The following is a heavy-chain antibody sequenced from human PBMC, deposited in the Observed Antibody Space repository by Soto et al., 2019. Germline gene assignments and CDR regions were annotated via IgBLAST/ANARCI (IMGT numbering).Heavy chain of an antibody. V-gene: IGHV1-24*01. D-gene: IGHD2-2*01. CDR2: FDPEDGET. J-gene: IGHJ6*02. CDR1: GYTLTELS. Sequence: GASVKVSCKVSGYTLTELSMHWLRQAPGKGLEWMGGFDPEDGETIYAQKFQGRVTMTEDTSTDTAYMELSSLRSEDTAVYYCATGRSGDIVVVPAARYYYYYYGMDVWGQGTTVTVSS. CDR3: ATGRSGDIVVVPAARYYYYYYGMDV.